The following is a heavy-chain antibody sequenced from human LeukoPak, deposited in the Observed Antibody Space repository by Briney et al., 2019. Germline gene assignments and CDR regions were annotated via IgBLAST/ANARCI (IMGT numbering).Heavy chain of an antibody. CDR3: ARQWFGDY. CDR1: GFTVSSNY. Sequence: GGSLRLSCAASGFTVSSNYMSWVRQAPGKGLEWPSYITSSGTNVYYKDSVKGRFSVSRDNTKNSLYLQMNSLGAEDTAVYYCARQWFGDYWGQGILVTVSS. D-gene: IGHD3-10*01. J-gene: IGHJ4*02. V-gene: IGHV3-11*01. CDR2: ITSSGTNV.